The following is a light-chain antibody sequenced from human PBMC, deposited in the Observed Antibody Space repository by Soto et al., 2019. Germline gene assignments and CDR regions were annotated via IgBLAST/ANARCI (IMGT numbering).Light chain of an antibody. CDR1: SSDVGGYNY. Sequence: QPALTQPASVSGSPGQSITISCTGTSSDVGGYNYVSWYQQHPGKAPKLMIYEVSNRPSGVSNRFSGSKSGNTASLTIPGLQAEDEADYYCSSYTSSSTPYVFGTGTKVTVL. J-gene: IGLJ1*01. V-gene: IGLV2-14*01. CDR3: SSYTSSSTPYV. CDR2: EVS.